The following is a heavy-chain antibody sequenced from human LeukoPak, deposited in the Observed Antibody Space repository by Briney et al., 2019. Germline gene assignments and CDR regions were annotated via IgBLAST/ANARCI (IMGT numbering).Heavy chain of an antibody. CDR2: IKQDGSQR. Sequence: GGSLRLSCAASGFTFGSYWMSWVRQAPGKGLEWVANIKQDGSQRYYVDSVKGRFTISRDNAKNSLYLQMISLRVEDTALYYCAIDRTVTTFDSWGHGTLVTVFS. J-gene: IGHJ4*01. CDR1: GFTFGSYW. CDR3: AIDRTVTTFDS. V-gene: IGHV3-7*01. D-gene: IGHD4-17*01.